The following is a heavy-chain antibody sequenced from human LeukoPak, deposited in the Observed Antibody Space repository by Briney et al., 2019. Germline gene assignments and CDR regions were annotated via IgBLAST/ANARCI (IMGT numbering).Heavy chain of an antibody. J-gene: IGHJ4*02. CDR2: ISGSGGST. CDR1: GFTFSSYA. Sequence: PGGSLRLSCAASGFTFSSYAMSWVRQAPGKGLEWVSAISGSGGSTYYADSVKGRFTISRDNSKNTLYLQMNSLRAEDTAVYYCVKVRYTIFGVVTNFDYWGQGTLVTVSS. CDR3: VKVRYTIFGVVTNFDY. D-gene: IGHD3-3*01. V-gene: IGHV3-23*01.